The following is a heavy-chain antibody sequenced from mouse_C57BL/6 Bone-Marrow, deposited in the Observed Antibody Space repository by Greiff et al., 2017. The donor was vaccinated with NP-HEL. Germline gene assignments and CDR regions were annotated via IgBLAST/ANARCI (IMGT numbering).Heavy chain of an antibody. Sequence: VQLQQSGAELVKPGASVKMSCKASGYTFTSYWITWVKQRPGQGLEWIGDIYPGSGSTNYNEKFKSKATLTVDTSSSTAYMQLSSLTSEDSAVYYCARPYYYGSSDRAWFAYWGQGTLVTVSA. D-gene: IGHD1-1*01. J-gene: IGHJ3*01. CDR1: GYTFTSYW. CDR3: ARPYYYGSSDRAWFAY. CDR2: IYPGSGST. V-gene: IGHV1-55*01.